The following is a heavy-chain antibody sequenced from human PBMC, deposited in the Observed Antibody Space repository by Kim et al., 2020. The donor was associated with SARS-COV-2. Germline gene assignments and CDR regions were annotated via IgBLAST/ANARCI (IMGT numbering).Heavy chain of an antibody. D-gene: IGHD3-16*01. Sequence: VKGRFTISRDNSKNTLYLQMNSLRAEDTAVYYCAKDRLKNYDYVWGTPDYWGQGTLVTVSS. V-gene: IGHV3-23*01. J-gene: IGHJ4*02. CDR3: AKDRLKNYDYVWGTPDY.